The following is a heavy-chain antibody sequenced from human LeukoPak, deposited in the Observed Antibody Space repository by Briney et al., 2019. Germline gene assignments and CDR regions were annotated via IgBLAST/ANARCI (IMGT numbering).Heavy chain of an antibody. V-gene: IGHV4-34*01. CDR2: INHSGST. CDR3: AGGGWGSSTSCRF. D-gene: IGHD2-2*01. J-gene: IGHJ4*02. CDR1: GGSFSGYY. Sequence: SETLSLTCAVYGGSFSGYYWSWIRQPPGKGLEWIGEINHSGSTNYNPPLKSRVTISVDTSKNQFSLKLSSVTAADTAVYYCAGGGWGSSTSCRFWGQGTLVTVSS.